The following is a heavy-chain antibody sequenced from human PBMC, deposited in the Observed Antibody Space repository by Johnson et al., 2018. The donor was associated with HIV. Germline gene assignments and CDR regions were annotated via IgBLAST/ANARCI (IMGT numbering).Heavy chain of an antibody. CDR2: INQDGSEM. CDR3: ARGRGALDI. J-gene: IGHJ3*02. V-gene: IGHV3-7*04. Sequence: VQLVESGGGLVQPGGSLRLSCAASGFSISTYWMSWVRQAPGKGLEWLANINQDGSEMYYVDSVKGRFTISRDNAKNSLFLQMNSLRAEDTAVYYCARGRGALDIWGQGTMVTVS. CDR1: GFSISTYW. D-gene: IGHD3-16*01.